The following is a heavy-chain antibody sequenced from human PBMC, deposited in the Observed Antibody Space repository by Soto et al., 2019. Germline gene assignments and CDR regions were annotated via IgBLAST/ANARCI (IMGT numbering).Heavy chain of an antibody. D-gene: IGHD3-10*01. CDR1: GFTFSSYS. CDR3: ARARGPPNWLDP. J-gene: IGHJ5*02. V-gene: IGHV3-21*01. Sequence: PGGSLRLSCAASGFTFSSYSMNWVRQAPGKGLEWVSSISSSSSYIYYADSVKGRFTISRDNAKNSLYLQMNSLSAEDTAVYYCARARGPPNWLDPWGQGTLVTAPQ. CDR2: ISSSSSYI.